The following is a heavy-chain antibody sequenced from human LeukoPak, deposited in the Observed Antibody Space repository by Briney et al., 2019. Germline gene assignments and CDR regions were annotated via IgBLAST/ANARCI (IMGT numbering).Heavy chain of an antibody. CDR3: ARVGVVAATTIYGMDV. D-gene: IGHD2-15*01. Sequence: ASVKVSCKASGGTFSSYAISWVRQAPGQGLEWMGRIIPILGIANYAQKFQGRVTITADKSTSTAYMELSSLRSEDTAVYYCARVGVVAATTIYGMDVWGQGTTVTVSS. V-gene: IGHV1-69*04. J-gene: IGHJ6*02. CDR2: IIPILGIA. CDR1: GGTFSSYA.